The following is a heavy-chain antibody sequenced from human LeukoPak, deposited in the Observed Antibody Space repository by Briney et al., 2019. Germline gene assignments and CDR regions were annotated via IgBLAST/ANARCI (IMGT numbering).Heavy chain of an antibody. J-gene: IGHJ4*02. V-gene: IGHV3-23*01. CDR1: GFTLSTDA. D-gene: IGHD1-26*01. CDR3: AKDVGKWESLHFFDY. CDR2: ISGSGAST. Sequence: GGSLRLSCLTSGFTLSTDAMSWVRQAPGKGLEWISGISGSGASTYYADSVKGRFTISRDDSRNTLYLQMNSLRGDDTAVYYCAKDVGKWESLHFFDYWGQGTLVTVSS.